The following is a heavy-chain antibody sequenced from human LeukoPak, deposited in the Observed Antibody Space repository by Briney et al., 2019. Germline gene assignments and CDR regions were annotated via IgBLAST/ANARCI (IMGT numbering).Heavy chain of an antibody. CDR1: GDSINSGYY. D-gene: IGHD1-7*01. Sequence: PSETLSLTCTVSGDSINSGYYGGWIRQPPGKGLEWIGSMSHSGSTYYNPSLKSRVTISVDTSKNQFSLKLSFVTAADTAVYYCARAPRDPANFDDAFDIWGQGTMVTVSS. J-gene: IGHJ3*02. V-gene: IGHV4-38-2*02. CDR3: ARAPRDPANFDDAFDI. CDR2: MSHSGST.